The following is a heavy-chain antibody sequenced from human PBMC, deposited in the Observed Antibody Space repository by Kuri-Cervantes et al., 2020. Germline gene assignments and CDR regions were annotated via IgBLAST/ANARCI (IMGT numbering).Heavy chain of an antibody. J-gene: IGHJ5*02. Sequence: ESLKISCTVSSGSISSGTFYWGWIRQPPGKGLEWIGNINYSGTTYYNPSLKSRVTISVDTSKDQFSLKLSSVTAADTAVYYCARRHRGYDFWSGSNWFDPWGQGTLVTVSS. CDR1: SGSISSGTFY. CDR3: ARRHRGYDFWSGSNWFDP. D-gene: IGHD3-3*01. CDR2: INYSGTT. V-gene: IGHV4-39*01.